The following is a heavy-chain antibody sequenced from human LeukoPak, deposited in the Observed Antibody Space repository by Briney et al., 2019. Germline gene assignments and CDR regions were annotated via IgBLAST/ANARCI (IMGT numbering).Heavy chain of an antibody. V-gene: IGHV4-59*01. D-gene: IGHD3-22*01. CDR2: IYYSGST. Sequence: PSETLSLTCTVSGGSISSYYWSWIRQPPGKGLEWIGYIYYSGSTNYNPSLKSRVTISVDTSKNQFSLKLSSVTAADTAVCYCARTDGLLLNAFDIWGQGTMVTVSS. CDR3: ARTDGLLLNAFDI. CDR1: GGSISSYY. J-gene: IGHJ3*02.